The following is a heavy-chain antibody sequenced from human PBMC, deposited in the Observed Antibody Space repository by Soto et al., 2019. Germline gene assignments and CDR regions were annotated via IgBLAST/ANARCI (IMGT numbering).Heavy chain of an antibody. CDR3: AKARYDSSGYYYSGLDY. D-gene: IGHD3-22*01. CDR2: ISYDGSNK. J-gene: IGHJ4*02. Sequence: GGSLRLSCAASGFTFSSYGMHWVRQAPGKGLEWVAVISYDGSNKYYADSVKGRFTISRDNSKNTLYLQMNSLRAEDTAVYYCAKARYDSSGYYYSGLDYWGQGTLVTVSS. CDR1: GFTFSSYG. V-gene: IGHV3-30*18.